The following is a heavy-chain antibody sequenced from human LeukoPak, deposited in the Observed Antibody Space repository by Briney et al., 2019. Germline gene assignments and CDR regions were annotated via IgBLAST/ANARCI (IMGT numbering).Heavy chain of an antibody. D-gene: IGHD2-2*01. CDR1: GYTFTGYY. V-gene: IGHV1-18*04. J-gene: IGHJ4*02. Sequence: GASVKVSCKASGYTFTGYYMHWVRQAPGQGLEWMGWISAYNGNTNYAQKLQGRVTMTTDTSTSTAYMELRSLRSDDTAVYYCARSGHCSGTSCYAEGVDYWGQGTLVTVSS. CDR2: ISAYNGNT. CDR3: ARSGHCSGTSCYAEGVDY.